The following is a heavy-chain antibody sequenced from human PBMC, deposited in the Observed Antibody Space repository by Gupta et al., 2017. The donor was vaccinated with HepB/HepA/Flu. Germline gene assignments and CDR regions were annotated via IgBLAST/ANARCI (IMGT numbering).Heavy chain of an antibody. CDR2: IKQDGSEK. V-gene: IGHV3-7*04. D-gene: IGHD2-15*01. CDR1: GFTFSSYW. Sequence: EAQLVESGGGLVQPGGSLRLSCAASGFTFSSYWMSWVRQAPGKGREWVANIKQDGSEKYYVDSVKGRFTISRDNAKNSLYLQMNSLRAEDTAVYYCARGGYCSGGSCYSNYYYGMDVWGQGTTVTVSS. CDR3: ARGGYCSGGSCYSNYYYGMDV. J-gene: IGHJ6*02.